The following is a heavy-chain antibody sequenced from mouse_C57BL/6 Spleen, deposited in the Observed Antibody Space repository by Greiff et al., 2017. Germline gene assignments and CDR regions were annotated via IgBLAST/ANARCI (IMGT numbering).Heavy chain of an antibody. J-gene: IGHJ3*01. V-gene: IGHV3-1*01. CDR3: ASGGNYPFAY. CDR1: GYSITSGYD. Sequence: VQLKESGPGMVKPSQSLSLTCTVTGYSITSGYDWHWIRHFPGNKLEWMGYISYSGSTNYNPSLKSRISITHDTSKNHFFLKLNSVTTEDTATYYCASGGNYPFAYWGQGTLVTVSA. CDR2: ISYSGST. D-gene: IGHD2-1*01.